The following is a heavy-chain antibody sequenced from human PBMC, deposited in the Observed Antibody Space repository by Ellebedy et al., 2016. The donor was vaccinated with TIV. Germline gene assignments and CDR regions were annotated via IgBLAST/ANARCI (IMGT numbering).Heavy chain of an antibody. CDR1: GGSISSGGYS. CDR2: IYHSGST. D-gene: IGHD3-9*01. J-gene: IGHJ4*02. V-gene: IGHV4-30-2*01. Sequence: SETLSLXXAVSGGSISSGGYSWSWIRQPPGKGLEWIGYIYHSGSTYYNPSLKSRVTISVDTSKNQFSLKLSSVTAADTAVYYCARGVLTGYSEFDYWGQGTLVTVSS. CDR3: ARGVLTGYSEFDY.